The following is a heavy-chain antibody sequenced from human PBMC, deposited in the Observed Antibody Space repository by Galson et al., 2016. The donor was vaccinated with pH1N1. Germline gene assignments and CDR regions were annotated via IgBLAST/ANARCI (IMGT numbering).Heavy chain of an antibody. V-gene: IGHV3-7*01. D-gene: IGHD4-17*01. J-gene: IGHJ4*02. CDR2: IKQDGSVI. CDR3: AKDRAANYGDYWDY. CDR1: GFTFSTYW. Sequence: SLRLSCAASGFTFSTYWMSWVRQAPGKGLEWVANIKQDGSVIYYADSVKGRFTISRDSSKNMLYLQMNSLRAEDTAVYYCAKDRAANYGDYWDYWGQGTLVTVSS.